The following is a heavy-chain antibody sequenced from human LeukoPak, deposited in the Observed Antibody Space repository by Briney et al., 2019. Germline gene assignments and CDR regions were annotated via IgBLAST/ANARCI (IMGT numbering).Heavy chain of an antibody. CDR1: GGSISSYY. D-gene: IGHD6-19*01. CDR2: IYTSGST. V-gene: IGHV4-4*07. J-gene: IGHJ3*01. Sequence: SETLSLTCTVSGGSISSYYWSRIRQPAGKGLEWIGRIYTSGSTNYHPSLKSRLTMSVDTSKNQFSLKLSSVTAADTAVYYCARDRRLQWPEGNAFDLWGQGTMVTVSS. CDR3: ARDRRLQWPEGNAFDL.